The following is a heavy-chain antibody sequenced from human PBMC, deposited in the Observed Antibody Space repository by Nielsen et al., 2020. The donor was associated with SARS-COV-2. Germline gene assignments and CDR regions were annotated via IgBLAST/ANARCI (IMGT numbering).Heavy chain of an antibody. J-gene: IGHJ3*02. V-gene: IGHV3-74*01. D-gene: IGHD3-16*01. CDR2: ISDDGTNK. CDR3: ARERLGSAHDGFDI. Sequence: GGSLRLSCAGSGFTFSRHYIHWVRHDIGKRLMWVSRISDDGTNKFYADSVKGRFTVSRDNAKNTVYLEMSSLRAEDTAVYLCARERLGSAHDGFDIWGQGTMVTVSS. CDR1: GFTFSRHY.